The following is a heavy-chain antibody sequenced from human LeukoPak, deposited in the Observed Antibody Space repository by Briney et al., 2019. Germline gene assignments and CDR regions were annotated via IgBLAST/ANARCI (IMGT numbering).Heavy chain of an antibody. CDR3: ARQALELRGAFDY. J-gene: IGHJ4*02. Sequence: GESLKISCKGSGYSFTSYWIGWVRQMPGKGLEWMGIIYPGDSDTRYSPSFQGQVTISADKSISTAYLQWSSLKAPDTAMYYCARQALELRGAFDYWGQGTLVTVSS. D-gene: IGHD1-7*01. CDR2: IYPGDSDT. CDR1: GYSFTSYW. V-gene: IGHV5-51*01.